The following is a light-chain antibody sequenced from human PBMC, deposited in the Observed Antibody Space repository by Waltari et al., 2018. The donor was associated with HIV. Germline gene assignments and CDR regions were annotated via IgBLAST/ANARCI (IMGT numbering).Light chain of an antibody. CDR2: SNN. Sequence: QSVLTQPPSASGAPGQSVIISCSGSSSNIGSKTVNWYRQLPGTAPKLLIYSNNQRPSGVPDRFSGSKSGTSASLAISGLQSGDEADYYCAAWEDSLKGPNYVFGSGTTVTVL. CDR3: AAWEDSLKGPNYV. V-gene: IGLV1-44*01. CDR1: SSNIGSKT. J-gene: IGLJ1*01.